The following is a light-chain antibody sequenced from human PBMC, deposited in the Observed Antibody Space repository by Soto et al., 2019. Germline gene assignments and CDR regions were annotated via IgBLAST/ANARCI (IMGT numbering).Light chain of an antibody. CDR2: EGS. CDR3: CSFPGTSTLYV. V-gene: IGLV2-23*01. Sequence: QSALTQPASVSGSPGQSLTISCTGTSSDVGSSNFVSWYQQHPGKAPKLIIYEGSRRPSGVSGRFSGSKSGNAASLTISGLQAEEEAGYYCCSFPGTSTLYVFGSGTKLTVL. CDR1: SSDVGSSNF. J-gene: IGLJ1*01.